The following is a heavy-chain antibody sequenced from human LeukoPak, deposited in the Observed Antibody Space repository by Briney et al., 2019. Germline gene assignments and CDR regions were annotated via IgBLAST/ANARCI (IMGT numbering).Heavy chain of an antibody. CDR2: IWYDGSNK. CDR3: ARVDRHSTSTFDY. V-gene: IGHV3-33*01. J-gene: IGHJ4*02. Sequence: PGGSLRLSCAASGFTFSSYGMHWVRQTPGKGLEWVAVIWYDGSNKYYADSVKGRFTISRDNYKNTLYLQMNSLRAEDTAVYYCARVDRHSTSTFDYWGQGTLVTVPS. D-gene: IGHD2-15*01. CDR1: GFTFSSYG.